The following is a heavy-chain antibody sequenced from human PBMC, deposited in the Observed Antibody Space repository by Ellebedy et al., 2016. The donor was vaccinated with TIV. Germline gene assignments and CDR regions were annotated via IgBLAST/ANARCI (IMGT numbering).Heavy chain of an antibody. CDR2: FYHGGIT. Sequence: MPSETLSLTCTVSGGSIVSSDYFWGWLRSPPGKGLEWIVSFYHGGITLYSPYFKSRVTISRYMSKNEFYLNLNSVTAADTAVYHCARYLHWSTGDYFYAMDVWGQGTTVTVSS. CDR1: GGSIVSSDYF. J-gene: IGHJ6*02. CDR3: ARYLHWSTGDYFYAMDV. V-gene: IGHV4-39*01. D-gene: IGHD5/OR15-5a*01.